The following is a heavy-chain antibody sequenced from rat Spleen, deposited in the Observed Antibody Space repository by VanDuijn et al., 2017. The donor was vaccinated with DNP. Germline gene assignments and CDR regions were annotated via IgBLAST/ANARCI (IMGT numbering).Heavy chain of an antibody. CDR1: GFTFNNHY. CDR3: ARHEGFFSK. D-gene: IGHD3-1*01. CDR2: ISDGGGNT. J-gene: IGHJ3*01. V-gene: IGHV5S11*01. Sequence: EVQLVESGGGLVQPGRSMKLSCAVSGFTFNNHYMAWVRQAPTKGLEWVASISDGGGNTYYGDSVKGRFTISRDNAKNTLYLQMDSLRSEETATYYCARHEGFFSKWGQGTLVTVSS.